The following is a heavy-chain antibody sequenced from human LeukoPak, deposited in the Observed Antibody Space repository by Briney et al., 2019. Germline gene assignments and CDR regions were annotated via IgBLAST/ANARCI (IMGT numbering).Heavy chain of an antibody. J-gene: IGHJ6*02. Sequence: AGGSLRLSCAASGFSFSHYCMNWVRQVPGKGLEWVSSIGTSSGNTNYGDSVKGRFTISRDNMKNSVHLQMNSLRAEDTAVYYCARSGWSYYFGLDVWGHGTAVTVSS. CDR2: IGTSSGNT. D-gene: IGHD6-19*01. CDR1: GFSFSHYC. CDR3: ARSGWSYYFGLDV. V-gene: IGHV3-21*01.